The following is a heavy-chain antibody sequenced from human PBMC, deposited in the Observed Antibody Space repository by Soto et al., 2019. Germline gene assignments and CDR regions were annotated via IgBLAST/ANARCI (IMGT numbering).Heavy chain of an antibody. CDR3: ATDVLSFGWAGDV. CDR1: GGTFSSYA. CDR2: IIPIFGTA. J-gene: IGHJ6*02. D-gene: IGHD3-16*01. V-gene: IGHV1-69*13. Sequence: ASVKVSCKASGGTFSSYAISWVRQAPGQGLEWMGGIIPIFGTANYAQKFQGRVTITADESTSTAYMELSSLRSEDTAVYYCATDVLSFGWAGDVWGQGTTVTVSS.